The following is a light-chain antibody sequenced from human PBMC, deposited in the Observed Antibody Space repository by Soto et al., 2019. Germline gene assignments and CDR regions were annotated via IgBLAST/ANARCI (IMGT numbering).Light chain of an antibody. J-gene: IGKJ1*01. CDR1: QSISNH. CDR2: AAS. Sequence: DIHRTQSTSSLSASVEKRIIIPCRASQSISNHLNWYQQKPGKAPKLLIFAASSLQSGVPSRFSGSRSGPDFTLTISSLQPEDFATYYCQLSYISPPTFGQGAIVDI. V-gene: IGKV1-39*01. CDR3: QLSYISPPT.